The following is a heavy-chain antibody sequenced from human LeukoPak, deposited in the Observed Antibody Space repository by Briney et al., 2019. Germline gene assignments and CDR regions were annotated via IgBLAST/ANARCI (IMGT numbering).Heavy chain of an antibody. Sequence: SVKVSCKTSGGTFSSYAISWVRQATGQELEWMGGIIPIFGTANYAQKFQGRVTITADKSTSTAYMELSSLRSEDTAVYYCARAAGYCSSTSCYGGDAFDIWGQGTMLTVSS. D-gene: IGHD2-2*01. V-gene: IGHV1-69*06. J-gene: IGHJ3*02. CDR2: IIPIFGTA. CDR3: ARAAGYCSSTSCYGGDAFDI. CDR1: GGTFSSYA.